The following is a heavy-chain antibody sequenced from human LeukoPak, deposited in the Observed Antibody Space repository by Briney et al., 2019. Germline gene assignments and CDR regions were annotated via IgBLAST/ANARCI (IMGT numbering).Heavy chain of an antibody. J-gene: IGHJ4*02. D-gene: IGHD4/OR15-4a*01. V-gene: IGHV3-30*18. CDR1: GFTFRSYG. CDR3: AKQSGADRGHLDF. CDR2: ISYGGSNK. Sequence: PGGPLRPSCAASGFTFRSYGMHWVRQAPGKGLEWVAVISYGGSNKYCADSVKGRFTISRDNSKNTLYLQMNSLRAEDTAVYYCAKQSGADRGHLDFWGQGTLVTVSS.